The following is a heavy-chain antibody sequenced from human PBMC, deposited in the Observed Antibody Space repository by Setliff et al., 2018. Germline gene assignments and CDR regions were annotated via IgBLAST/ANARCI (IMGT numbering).Heavy chain of an antibody. V-gene: IGHV4-4*02. D-gene: IGHD2-8*01. J-gene: IGHJ3*01. Sequence: TSETLSLTCAVSGVSISTSNWWSWVRQPPGKGLEWIGEIYHNGITNYNPSLKSRVTISVDTSKNQFSLKLSSVTAADTAVYYCARIDIVLMVYADWGQGTMVTVSS. CDR1: GVSISTSNW. CDR3: ARIDIVLMVYAD. CDR2: IYHNGIT.